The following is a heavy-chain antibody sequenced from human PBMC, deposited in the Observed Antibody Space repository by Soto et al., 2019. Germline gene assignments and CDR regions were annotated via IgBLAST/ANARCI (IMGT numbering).Heavy chain of an antibody. D-gene: IGHD5-18*01. CDR2: IIPLFGTA. CDR3: AGASVDTAMITLDWFYWQYGMDV. J-gene: IGHJ6*02. CDR1: GGTFSSYA. V-gene: IGHV1-69*01. Sequence: QVQLVQSGAEVRKPGSSVKVSCKASGGTFSSYAISWVRQAPGQGLEWMGGIIPLFGTANYAQKFQGRATIIAGEATSTAYMELSSLRSEDTAVYYCAGASVDTAMITLDWFYWQYGMDVWGQGTTVTVSS.